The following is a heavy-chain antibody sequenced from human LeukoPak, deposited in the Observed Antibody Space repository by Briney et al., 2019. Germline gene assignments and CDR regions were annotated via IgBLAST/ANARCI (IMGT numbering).Heavy chain of an antibody. D-gene: IGHD2-15*01. CDR2: ISKDGSGT. J-gene: IGHJ2*01. CDR1: GMTFSRHW. CDR3: ARSYSSGNNCYSDYYFDL. V-gene: IGHV3-7*03. Sequence: GGSLRLSCAAYGMTFSRHWMSWVRQAPGKGLKWVAKISKDGSGTDYVDSVKGRFTISRDNAKNSLYLQMNSLRAEDTAVYYCARSYSSGNNCYSDYYFDLWGRGTLVIVSS.